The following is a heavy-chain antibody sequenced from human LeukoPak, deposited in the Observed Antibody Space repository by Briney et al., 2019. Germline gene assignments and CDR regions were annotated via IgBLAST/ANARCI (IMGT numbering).Heavy chain of an antibody. Sequence: SETLSLTCAVSGGSISSGSYSWSWIRQPPGKGLEWIGYIYHSGSTYYNPSLKSRVTYYNPSLKSRVTISVDRSKNQFSLKLSSVTAADTAVYYCARRAAARPLLYYGMDVWGQGTTVTVSS. CDR1: GGSISSGSYS. J-gene: IGHJ6*02. CDR2: IYHSGST. V-gene: IGHV4-30-2*01. D-gene: IGHD6-6*01. CDR3: ARRAAARPLLYYGMDV.